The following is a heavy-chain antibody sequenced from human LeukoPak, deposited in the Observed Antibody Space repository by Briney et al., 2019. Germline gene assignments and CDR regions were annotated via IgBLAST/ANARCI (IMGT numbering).Heavy chain of an antibody. D-gene: IGHD3-22*01. CDR1: GGSISSYY. Sequence: SETLSLTCTVSGGSISSYYWSWIRQPPGKGLEWIGYIYYSGSTYYNPSLKSRVTISVDTSKNQFSLKLSSVTAADTAVYYCARGAADSYDSSGYIDYWGQGTLVTVSS. CDR3: ARGAADSYDSSGYIDY. V-gene: IGHV4-59*12. J-gene: IGHJ4*02. CDR2: IYYSGST.